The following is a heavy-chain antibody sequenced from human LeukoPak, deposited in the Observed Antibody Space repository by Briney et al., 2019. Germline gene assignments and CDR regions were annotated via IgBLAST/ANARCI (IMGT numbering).Heavy chain of an antibody. D-gene: IGHD5-24*01. J-gene: IGHJ4*02. V-gene: IGHV3-30*18. CDR3: AKTLDGFWPQFDC. CDR1: GFPFHDHD. Sequence: GGSLRLSCAASGFPFHDHDMYWVRQTPGKGLEWVALISHGGGKEHYAESVKGRFTISRDNSRNTVYLQMSSLRSDGTAIYYCAKTLDGFWPQFDCWGQGTLLTVSS. CDR2: ISHGGGKE.